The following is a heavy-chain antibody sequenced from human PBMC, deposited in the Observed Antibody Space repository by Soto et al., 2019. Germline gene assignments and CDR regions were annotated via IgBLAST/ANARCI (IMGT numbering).Heavy chain of an antibody. CDR1: GFTFSNYW. D-gene: IGHD6-19*01. CDR2: ISGDGSGT. CDR3: VTGSNGWSGSDY. J-gene: IGHJ4*02. V-gene: IGHV3-74*01. Sequence: EVQLVESGGGLVQPGGSLGLSCTASGFTFSNYWMYWVRQAPGKGVVWVSRISGDGSGTYYEDSVKGRFTISRDNAKNTLYLQMNSLRVEDTAVYHCVTGSNGWSGSDYWGQGILVTVS.